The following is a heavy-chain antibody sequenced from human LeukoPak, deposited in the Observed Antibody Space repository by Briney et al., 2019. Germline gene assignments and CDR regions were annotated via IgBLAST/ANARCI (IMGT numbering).Heavy chain of an antibody. CDR1: GFTFSNYA. CDR2: ISYDGSNK. D-gene: IGHD3-22*01. V-gene: IGHV3-30*04. J-gene: IGHJ4*02. CDR3: ARAPPYYDSSGYYPPIYSYYFDY. Sequence: GGSLRLSCAASGFTFSNYAMHWVRQAPGKGLEWVAVISYDGSNKYYTDSVKGRFTISGDSSKNSLYLQMNSLRAEDTAVYYCARAPPYYDSSGYYPPIYSYYFDYWGQGTLVTVSS.